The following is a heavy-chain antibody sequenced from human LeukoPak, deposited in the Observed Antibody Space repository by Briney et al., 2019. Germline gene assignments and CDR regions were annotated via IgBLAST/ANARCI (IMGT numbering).Heavy chain of an antibody. V-gene: IGHV4-59*02. CDR2: IFHDGVT. J-gene: IGHJ4*02. CDR1: GASVGGNH. CDR3: ATQITYSYGLYYFDY. D-gene: IGHD5-18*01. Sequence: SETLSLTCAVSGASVGGNHWSWIRQSPEKGLEWIGNIFHDGVTDYNPSFKSRVTMLPDTSKNQFSLRLTSVTAADTAVYYCATQITYSYGLYYFDYWGQGTLVTVSS.